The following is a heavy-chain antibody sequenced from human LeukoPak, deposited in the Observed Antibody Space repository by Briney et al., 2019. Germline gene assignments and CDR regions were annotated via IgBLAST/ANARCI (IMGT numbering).Heavy chain of an antibody. Sequence: SETLSLTCTVSGGSISSGGYYWSWIRQPPGKGLEWIGYIYHSGSTYYNPSLKSRVTISVDRSKNQFSLKLSSVTAADTAVYYCANVDGSGSYSPKWGQGTLVTVSS. J-gene: IGHJ4*02. CDR2: IYHSGST. CDR3: ANVDGSGSYSPK. V-gene: IGHV4-30-2*01. D-gene: IGHD3-10*01. CDR1: GGSISSGGYY.